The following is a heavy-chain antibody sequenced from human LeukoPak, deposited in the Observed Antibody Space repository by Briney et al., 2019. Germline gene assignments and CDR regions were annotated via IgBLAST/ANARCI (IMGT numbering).Heavy chain of an antibody. D-gene: IGHD3-3*01. J-gene: IGHJ4*02. Sequence: HSGGSLRLSCAASGFTFSSYAMHWVRQAPGKGLEYVSAISSNGGSTYYANSVKGRFTISRDNSKNTLYLQMGSLRAEDMAVYYCARGGYDFWSGYYGYWGQGTLVTVSS. CDR2: ISSNGGST. CDR1: GFTFSSYA. CDR3: ARGGYDFWSGYYGY. V-gene: IGHV3-64*01.